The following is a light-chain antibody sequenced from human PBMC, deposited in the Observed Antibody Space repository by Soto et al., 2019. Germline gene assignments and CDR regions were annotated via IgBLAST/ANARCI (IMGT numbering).Light chain of an antibody. J-gene: IGKJ2*01. Sequence: DIQMTQSPSTLSASVGASVTITCRARQRISSWLAWYQQKPGKAPKLLIYDASSLESGVPSRFSGRGSGTEFTRTISSRQPDDFATYYCQQYNSYSYPFGQGTKLEIK. CDR2: DAS. CDR1: QRISSW. CDR3: QQYNSYSYP. V-gene: IGKV1-5*01.